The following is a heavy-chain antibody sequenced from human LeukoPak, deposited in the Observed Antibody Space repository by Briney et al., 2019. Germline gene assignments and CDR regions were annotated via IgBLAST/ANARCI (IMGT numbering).Heavy chain of an antibody. CDR3: ATYGGDSVSYYYHMDV. D-gene: IGHD2-21*02. V-gene: IGHV4-61*01. CDR1: GGSISSGLYS. Sequence: PSQTLSLTCTVSGGSISSGLYSWSWIRQPPGKGLEWIGYIYYSGSTNYNPSLKSRLTISVDTSKNQFSLKLSSVTAADTAVYYCATYGGDSVSYYYHMDVWGTGTTVTVSS. CDR2: IYYSGST. J-gene: IGHJ6*03.